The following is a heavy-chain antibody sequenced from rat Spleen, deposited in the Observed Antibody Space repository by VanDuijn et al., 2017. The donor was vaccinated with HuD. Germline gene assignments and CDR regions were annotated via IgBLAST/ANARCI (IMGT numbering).Heavy chain of an antibody. J-gene: IGHJ2*01. D-gene: IGHD1-12*03. Sequence: EVQLVESGGGLVQPGRSLKLSCAASGFTFSDYNMAWVRQAPKKGLEWVATISYDGSSTYYRDSVKGRFTISRDNAKSTLYLQMDSLRSEDTATYYWATHCLYDGYSPWYFDYWGQGVMVTVSS. CDR1: GFTFSDYN. CDR3: ATHCLYDGYSPWYFDY. CDR2: ISYDGSST. V-gene: IGHV5-7*01.